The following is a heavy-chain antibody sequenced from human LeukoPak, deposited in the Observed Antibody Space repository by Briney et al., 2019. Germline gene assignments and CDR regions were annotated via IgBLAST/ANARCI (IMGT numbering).Heavy chain of an antibody. Sequence: GGSLRLSCTTSGFTFSSFGMHWVRQTPGKGLEWVTFIHNYETTEYYADSVKGRFTISRDNSKNTVYLQMNSLRVEDTAMYYCAKDDPTGTYVWGQGTLVTVSS. V-gene: IGHV3-30*02. CDR3: AKDDPTGTYV. J-gene: IGHJ4*02. CDR1: GFTFSSFG. D-gene: IGHD1-1*01. CDR2: IHNYETTE.